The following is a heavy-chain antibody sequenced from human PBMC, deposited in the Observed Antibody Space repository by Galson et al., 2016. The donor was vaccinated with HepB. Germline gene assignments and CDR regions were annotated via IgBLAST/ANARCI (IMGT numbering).Heavy chain of an antibody. CDR1: GFTFSNYA. CDR3: ARDDDYVWGTYRYTRTVPQYYFDY. D-gene: IGHD3-16*02. V-gene: IGHV3-30*04. J-gene: IGHJ4*02. CDR2: ISYNGRHQ. Sequence: SQRLSCAASGFTFSNYAIPWVRQAPVTGPEWMAIISYNGRHQNYADSVTRRFPISRANSKNTLYLQMNSLRAEDTAVYYCARDDDYVWGTYRYTRTVPQYYFDYWGQGTMVTVSS.